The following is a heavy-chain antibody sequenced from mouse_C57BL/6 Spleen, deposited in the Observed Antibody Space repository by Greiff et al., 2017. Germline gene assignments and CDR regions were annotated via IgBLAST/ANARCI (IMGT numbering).Heavy chain of an antibody. CDR3: ARSPFDY. J-gene: IGHJ2*01. CDR1: GYAFSSSW. CDR2: IYPGDGDT. V-gene: IGHV1-82*01. Sequence: QVQLPQSGPELVKPGASVKISCKASGYAFSSSWMNWVKQRPGKGLEWIGRIYPGDGDTNYNGKFKGKATLTADKSSSTADMQLSSLTSEDAAVYFCARSPFDYWGQGTTLTVSS.